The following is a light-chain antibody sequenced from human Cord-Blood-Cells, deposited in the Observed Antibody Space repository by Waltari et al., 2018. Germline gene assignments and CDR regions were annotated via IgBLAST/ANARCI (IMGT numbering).Light chain of an antibody. J-gene: IGKJ1*01. CDR2: GAS. CDR1: QSVSSN. Sequence: EIVMTQSPATLSVSPGERATLSCRASQSVSSNLAWYQQKPGQAPKLLIDGASSWATGSPARFSGGGSGTEFTLTISSLQSEDFAGYYCQQYNNWPQTCGQGTRVEIK. CDR3: QQYNNWPQT. V-gene: IGKV3-15*01.